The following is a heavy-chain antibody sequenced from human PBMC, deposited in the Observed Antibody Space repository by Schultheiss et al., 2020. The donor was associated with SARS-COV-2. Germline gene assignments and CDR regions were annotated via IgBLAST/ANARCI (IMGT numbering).Heavy chain of an antibody. V-gene: IGHV4-34*01. Sequence: SQTLSLTCAVYGESFNGFSWTWIRQSPGKGLEWIGQVSHSGGTHYSPSLKRRVTISVDTSKRQFSLRLTSVTAADTAIYYCSRGRTSVIPSPVLGLGPLYFSYYMDVWGKGAAVTVSS. CDR3: SRGRTSVIPSPVLGLGPLYFSYYMDV. CDR1: GESFNGFS. J-gene: IGHJ6*03. D-gene: IGHD4-11*01. CDR2: VSHSGGT.